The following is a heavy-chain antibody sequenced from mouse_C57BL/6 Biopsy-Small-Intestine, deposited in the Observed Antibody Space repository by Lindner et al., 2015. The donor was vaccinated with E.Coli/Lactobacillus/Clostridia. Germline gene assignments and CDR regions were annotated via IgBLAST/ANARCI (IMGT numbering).Heavy chain of an antibody. Sequence: VQLQESGPELVTPGASVKISCKTSGYSFTGYYMKWVKQSPEKSLEWMGEINPSTGGTTYNQKFKAKATLTVDKSSSTAYMQLKSLTSEDSAVYYCARSFDYGSSYKAWFAYWGQGTLVTVSA. D-gene: IGHD1-1*01. CDR1: GYSFTGYY. CDR2: INPSTGGT. V-gene: IGHV1-42*01. J-gene: IGHJ3*01. CDR3: ARSFDYGSSYKAWFAY.